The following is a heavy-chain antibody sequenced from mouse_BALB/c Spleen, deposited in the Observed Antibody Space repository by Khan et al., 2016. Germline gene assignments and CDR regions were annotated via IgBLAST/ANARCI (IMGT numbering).Heavy chain of an antibody. CDR1: GFDFSRYW. D-gene: IGHD2-1*01. V-gene: IGHV4-1*02. CDR2: INPDSSTT. CDR3: ARGRWYAAMDY. J-gene: IGHJ4*01. Sequence: EVKLLESGGGLVQPGGSLKLSCAASGFDFSRYWMSWVRQAPGKGLEWIGEINPDSSTTNYTPSLKDKFIISRDNAKNTLYLQMSKVRSEDTALYYCARGRWYAAMDYWGQGTSVTVSS.